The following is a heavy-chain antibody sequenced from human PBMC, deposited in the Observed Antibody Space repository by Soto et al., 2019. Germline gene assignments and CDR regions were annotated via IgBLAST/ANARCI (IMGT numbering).Heavy chain of an antibody. CDR3: ARSENTYYSSSSLVGGGFDP. CDR2: ISSSSSYI. D-gene: IGHD6-6*01. J-gene: IGHJ5*02. Sequence: EVQLVESGGGLVKPGGSLRLSCAASGFTFSSYSMNWVRQAPGKGLEWVSSISSSSSYIYYADSVKGRFTISRDNAKNSLYLQMNSLRGEDTAVYYCARSENTYYSSSSLVGGGFDPWGQGTLVTVSS. V-gene: IGHV3-21*01. CDR1: GFTFSSYS.